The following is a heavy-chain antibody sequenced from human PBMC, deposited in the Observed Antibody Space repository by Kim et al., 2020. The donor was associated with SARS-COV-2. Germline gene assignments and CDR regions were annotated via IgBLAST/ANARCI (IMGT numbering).Heavy chain of an antibody. J-gene: IGHJ6*02. D-gene: IGHD3-10*01. Sequence: AASGKGRLTISRDNSKNTLYLQMNSLRAEDTAVYYCATSGSGNYYYYGMDVWGQGTTVTVSS. V-gene: IGHV3-30*02. CDR3: ATSGSGNYYYYGMDV.